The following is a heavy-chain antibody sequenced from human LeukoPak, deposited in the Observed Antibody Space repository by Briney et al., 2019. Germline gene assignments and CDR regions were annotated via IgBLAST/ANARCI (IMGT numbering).Heavy chain of an antibody. CDR3: ARGRSGGLDV. D-gene: IGHD1-26*01. CDR1: GFTFSSYG. V-gene: IGHV3-23*01. Sequence: GGSLRLSCAASGFTFSSYGMSWVRQAPGKGLEWVSAISGSGGSTYYAGSVKGRFTISRDNAKNSLYLQMNSLRAEDTAVYYCARGRSGGLDVWGKGTTVTVSS. J-gene: IGHJ6*04. CDR2: ISGSGGST.